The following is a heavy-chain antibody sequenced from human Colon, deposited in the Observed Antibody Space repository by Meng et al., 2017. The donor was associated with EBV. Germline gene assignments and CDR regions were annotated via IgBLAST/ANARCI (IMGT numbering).Heavy chain of an antibody. CDR1: CGALSGAD. J-gene: IGHJ4*02. V-gene: IGHV4-34*12. D-gene: IGHD2-8*02. Sequence: VELRHWGAGLWRPSQTLALAVAFNCGALSGADWNWLREPPGKGLYWISEIIHGGSPSYNPSLTSRVTISIDTSKNQLSLMLSSVTAADTAVYYCARRPTGIDYWGQGNLVTVSS. CDR3: ARRPTGIDY. CDR2: IIHGGSP.